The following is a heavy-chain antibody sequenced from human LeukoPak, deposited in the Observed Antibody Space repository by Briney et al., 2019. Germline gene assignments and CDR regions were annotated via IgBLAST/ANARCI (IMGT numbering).Heavy chain of an antibody. D-gene: IGHD6-13*01. Sequence: GGSLRLSCAVSGFTFSDFWMNWVRQAPGKGLEWVASINQNGGEKYYVGSVKGRFTISRDNAKNSLYLQMNSLRAEDTAVYYCARDIEAAGLFLDYWGQGTLVTVSS. J-gene: IGHJ4*02. CDR2: INQNGGEK. CDR1: GFTFSDFW. CDR3: ARDIEAAGLFLDY. V-gene: IGHV3-7*01.